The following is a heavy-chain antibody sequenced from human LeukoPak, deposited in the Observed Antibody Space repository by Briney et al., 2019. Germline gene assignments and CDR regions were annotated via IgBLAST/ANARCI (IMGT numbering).Heavy chain of an antibody. D-gene: IGHD2-15*01. CDR2: IYYSGST. J-gene: IGHJ4*02. Sequence: SETLSLTCTVSGGSISSGDYYWSWIRQPPGKGLEWIGYIYYSGSTYYNPSLKSRVTISVDTSKNQFSLKLSSVTAADTAVYYCARHSPATAAFDYWGQGTLVTVSS. CDR3: ARHSPATAAFDY. CDR1: GGSISSGDYY. V-gene: IGHV4-30-4*01.